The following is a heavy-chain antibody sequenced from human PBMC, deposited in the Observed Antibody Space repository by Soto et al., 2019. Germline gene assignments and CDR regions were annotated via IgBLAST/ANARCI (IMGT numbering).Heavy chain of an antibody. Sequence: PGGSLRLSCAASGFTFTNSGMHWVRQAPGKGLEWVSLISYHGGDKYYADSVKGRFTISRDNSKNALYLQMNSLRADDTAVYYCAKGFRRLPLRVYSSSSGGDDYYGMDVWGQGTTVTVSS. CDR1: GFTFTNSG. D-gene: IGHD6-6*01. CDR3: AKGFRRLPLRVYSSSSGGDDYYGMDV. V-gene: IGHV3-30*18. CDR2: ISYHGGDK. J-gene: IGHJ6*02.